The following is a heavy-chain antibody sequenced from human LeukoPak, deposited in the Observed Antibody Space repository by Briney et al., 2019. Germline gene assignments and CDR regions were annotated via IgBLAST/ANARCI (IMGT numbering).Heavy chain of an antibody. D-gene: IGHD3-16*01. CDR1: GGSISSYY. CDR2: IYYSGST. CDR3: AGGSWGREFDY. V-gene: IGHV4-59*01. J-gene: IGHJ4*02. Sequence: SETLSLTCTVSGGSISSYYWSWLRQPPGTGLEWIGYIYYSGSTNYYPSLKSRVPISVDTSKNQFSLKMTSVTAADTAVYYCAGGSWGREFDYWGQGTLVTVSS.